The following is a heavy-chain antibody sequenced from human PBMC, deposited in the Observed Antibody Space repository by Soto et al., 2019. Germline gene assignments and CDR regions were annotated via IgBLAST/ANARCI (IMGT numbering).Heavy chain of an antibody. CDR2: IYYSGRT. V-gene: IGHV4-59*01. J-gene: IGHJ5*02. CDR1: GGSISRYY. D-gene: IGHD2-2*02. Sequence: QVQLQESGPGLVKPSETLSLTCTVSGGSISRYYWSWIRQPPGKGLEWIGYIYYSGRTNYNPSLKSRVTISVDTSKNQFSLKLSSVTAADTAVYYCALGYCSSTICYIWDNWFDPWGQGTLVTVSS. CDR3: ALGYCSSTICYIWDNWFDP.